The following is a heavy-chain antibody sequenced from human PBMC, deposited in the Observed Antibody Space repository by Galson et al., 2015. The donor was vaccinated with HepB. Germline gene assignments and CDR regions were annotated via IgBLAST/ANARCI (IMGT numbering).Heavy chain of an antibody. CDR1: GFTFSSYS. D-gene: IGHD3-9*01. J-gene: IGHJ3*02. V-gene: IGHV3-21*01. CDR3: AREAPATYYDILTGYYFLGSARPYNDAFDI. CDR2: ISSSSSYI. Sequence: SLRLSCAASGFTFSSYSMNWVRQAPGKGLEWVSSISSSSSYIYYADSVKGRFTISRDNAKNSLYLQMNSLRAEDTAVYYCAREAPATYYDILTGYYFLGSARPYNDAFDIWGQGTMVTVSS.